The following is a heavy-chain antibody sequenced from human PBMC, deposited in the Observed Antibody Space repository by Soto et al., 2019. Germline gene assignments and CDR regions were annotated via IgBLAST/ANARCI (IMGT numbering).Heavy chain of an antibody. Sequence: GGSLRLSCAASGFTFSSYSMNWVRQAPGKGLEWVSSISSSSSYIYYADSMKGRFTISRDNAKNSLYLQMNSLRAEDTAVYYCARDPAVAAMGDYWGQGTLVTVSS. J-gene: IGHJ4*02. CDR3: ARDPAVAAMGDY. CDR2: ISSSSSYI. D-gene: IGHD6-19*01. V-gene: IGHV3-21*01. CDR1: GFTFSSYS.